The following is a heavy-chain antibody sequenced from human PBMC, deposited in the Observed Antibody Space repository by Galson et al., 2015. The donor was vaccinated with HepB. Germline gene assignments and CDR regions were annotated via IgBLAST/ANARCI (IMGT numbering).Heavy chain of an antibody. CDR1: GFTLNNYR. D-gene: IGHD5-18*01. J-gene: IGHJ4*02. CDR3: AKAGYGRNGLDY. V-gene: IGHV3-74*01. Sequence: SLRLSCAASGFTLNNYRMHWARQVPGKGLEWVSRLGTDGITTYYADSVRGRFTISRDSAKNTLLLQTDSLRVEDAAVYYCAKAGYGRNGLDYWGQGTLVSVSS. CDR2: LGTDGITT.